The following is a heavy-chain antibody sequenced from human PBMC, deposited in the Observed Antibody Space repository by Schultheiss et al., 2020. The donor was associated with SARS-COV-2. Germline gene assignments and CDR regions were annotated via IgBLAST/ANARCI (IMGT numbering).Heavy chain of an antibody. Sequence: SQTLSLTCTVSGGSISSGSYYWSWIRQPPGKGLEWIGYIYYSGSTNYNPSLKSRVTISVDTSKNQFSLKLSSVTAADTAVYYCARGRAAGVVDYWGQGTLVTVSS. J-gene: IGHJ4*02. D-gene: IGHD3-10*01. CDR2: IYYSGST. CDR1: GGSISSGSYY. V-gene: IGHV4-61*01. CDR3: ARGRAAGVVDY.